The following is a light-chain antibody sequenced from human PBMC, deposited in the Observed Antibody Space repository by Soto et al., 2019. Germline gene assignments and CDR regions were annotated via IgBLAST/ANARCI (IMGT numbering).Light chain of an antibody. CDR2: DAS. CDR1: QDISNY. J-gene: IGKJ4*01. CDR3: QQYDNLPPMLT. V-gene: IGKV1-33*01. Sequence: DIPMTQSPSSLSASVGARVTITCQASQDISNYLNWYQQKPGQAPKLLIYDASNLETGVPSRFSGSGSGTDFTFTISSLQPEDIATYYCQQYDNLPPMLTFGGGTKVEIK.